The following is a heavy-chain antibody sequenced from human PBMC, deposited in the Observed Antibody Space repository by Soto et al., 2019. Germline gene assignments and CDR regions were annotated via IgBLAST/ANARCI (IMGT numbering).Heavy chain of an antibody. CDR2: VSPPFRTS. CDR1: GVSFNNNG. Sequence: QVQLVQSGAEVKKPGSSVKVSCKTSGVSFNNNGIGWVRQAPGHGLEWMGGVSPPFRTSNYARKFQGRISITADASTGTVNMGLSSLTPEDTAQYYCARVLYYGSGSYSPYGMDVWGQGTTVTVSS. CDR3: ARVLYYGSGSYSPYGMDV. D-gene: IGHD3-10*01. V-gene: IGHV1-69*01. J-gene: IGHJ6*02.